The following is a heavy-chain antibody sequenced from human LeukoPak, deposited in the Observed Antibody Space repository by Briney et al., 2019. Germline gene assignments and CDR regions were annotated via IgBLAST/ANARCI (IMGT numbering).Heavy chain of an antibody. V-gene: IGHV4-59*01. CDR3: ARALVVVAATPPSGGGMDV. D-gene: IGHD2-15*01. Sequence: SETLSLTCTVSGGSNSSYYWSWIRQPPGKGLEWIGYIYYSGSTNYNPSLKSRVTISVDTSKNQFSLKLSSVTAADTAVYYCARALVVVAATPPSGGGMDVWGQGTTVTVSS. CDR2: IYYSGST. CDR1: GGSNSSYY. J-gene: IGHJ6*02.